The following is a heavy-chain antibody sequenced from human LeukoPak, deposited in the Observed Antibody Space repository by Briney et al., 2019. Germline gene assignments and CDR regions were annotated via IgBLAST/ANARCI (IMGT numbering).Heavy chain of an antibody. J-gene: IGHJ3*02. D-gene: IGHD3-22*01. Sequence: SETLSLTCTVSDGSISSYYWSWIRQPAGKGLEWIGRVYPSGSINYNPSLKSRVTMSIDTSKNQFSLKLSSVTAADTAVYYCARCRYYDSSGYPAFDIWGQGTMVTVSS. CDR3: ARCRYYDSSGYPAFDI. CDR2: VYPSGSI. CDR1: DGSISSYY. V-gene: IGHV4-4*07.